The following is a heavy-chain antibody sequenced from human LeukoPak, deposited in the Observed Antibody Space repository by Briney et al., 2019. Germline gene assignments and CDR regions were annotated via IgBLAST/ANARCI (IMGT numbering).Heavy chain of an antibody. J-gene: IGHJ4*02. Sequence: GGSLRLSCAASGFTFNVYSMNWVRQAPGEGLEWVSFISSSGSSIYYADSVKGRFTISRDNAKNSLYLQMNSLRAEDTAVYYCARDTTGPEDFDYWGQGTLVTVSS. CDR1: GFTFNVYS. CDR3: ARDTTGPEDFDY. D-gene: IGHD1-1*01. V-gene: IGHV3-48*04. CDR2: ISSSGSSI.